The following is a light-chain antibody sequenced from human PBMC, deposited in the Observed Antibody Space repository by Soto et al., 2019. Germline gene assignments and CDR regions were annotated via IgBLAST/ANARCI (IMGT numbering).Light chain of an antibody. CDR1: QSVSNNY. Sequence: ESGLTQSPGTLSLSPGKRATLSCRASQSVSNNYLAWYQQKPGQAPRLLIYGASNRATGIPDRFSGSGSGTDFTLTISRLEPEDFAVYYCQQYGSSGTFGQGTKVDI. V-gene: IGKV3-20*01. CDR3: QQYGSSGT. J-gene: IGKJ1*01. CDR2: GAS.